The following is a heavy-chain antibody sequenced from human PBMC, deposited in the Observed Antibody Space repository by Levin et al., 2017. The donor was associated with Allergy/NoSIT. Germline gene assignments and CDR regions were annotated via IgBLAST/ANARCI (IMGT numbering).Heavy chain of an antibody. CDR3: ARDYGDYVFDF. Sequence: SQTLSLTCAVSGGSISSYYWSWIRQPPGKGLEWIGHVFYSGSSNYNPSLKSRVNISVDTSRKHFSLRLSSVTAADTAVYYCARDYGDYVFDFWGQGMLVAVSS. D-gene: IGHD4-17*01. J-gene: IGHJ4*02. CDR1: GGSISSYY. CDR2: VFYSGSS. V-gene: IGHV4-59*01.